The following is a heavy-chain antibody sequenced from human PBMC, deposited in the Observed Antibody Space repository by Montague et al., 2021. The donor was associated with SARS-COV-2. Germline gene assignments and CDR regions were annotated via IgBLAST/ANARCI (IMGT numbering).Heavy chain of an antibody. J-gene: IGHJ4*02. V-gene: IGHV3-74*01. Sequence: SLRLSCAASGFTFSSYWVHWVRQAPGKGLVWVSRINSDGSSTSYADSVKGRFTISRDNAKNTLYLQMNSLRAEDTAVYYCARDIRFYYGSGSPYGDLDYWGQGTLVTVSS. D-gene: IGHD3-10*01. CDR1: GFTFSSYW. CDR3: ARDIRFYYGSGSPYGDLDY. CDR2: INSDGSST.